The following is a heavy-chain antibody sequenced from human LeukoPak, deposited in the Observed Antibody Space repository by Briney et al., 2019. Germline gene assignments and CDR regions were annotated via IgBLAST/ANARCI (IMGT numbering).Heavy chain of an antibody. CDR1: GGTFSSYA. D-gene: IGHD4-11*01. Sequence: ASVKVSCKASGGTFSSYAISWVRQAPGQGLEWMGRIIPIFGIANYAQKFQGRVTITADISTSTAYMELSSLRSEDTAVYYCARGGLQAPGWFDPWGQGTLVTVSS. CDR2: IIPIFGIA. V-gene: IGHV1-69*04. CDR3: ARGGLQAPGWFDP. J-gene: IGHJ5*02.